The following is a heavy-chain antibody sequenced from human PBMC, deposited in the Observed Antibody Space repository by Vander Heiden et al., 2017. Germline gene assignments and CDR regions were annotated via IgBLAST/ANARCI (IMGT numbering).Heavy chain of an antibody. CDR1: GFNFSNYA. Sequence: EVQLLESEGGLVQPGGSLRLSCAASGFNFSNYAMSWVRQAPGKGLEWVSAISGSDGRTYYADSVKGRFTISRDNSKNTFYLQLNSLRAEDTAIDYCARDVKITTYCDSWGQGTLGTVSS. D-gene: IGHD3-3*01. V-gene: IGHV3-23*01. J-gene: IGHJ4*02. CDR3: ARDVKITTYCDS. CDR2: ISGSDGRT.